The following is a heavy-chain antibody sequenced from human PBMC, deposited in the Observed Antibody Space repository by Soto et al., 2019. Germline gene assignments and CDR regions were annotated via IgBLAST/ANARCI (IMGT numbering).Heavy chain of an antibody. D-gene: IGHD6-6*01. CDR2: ISWNSDNI. CDR3: VKDRARKSFWYFDD. J-gene: IGHJ2*01. CDR1: GFTFHDYA. Sequence: EVQLVESGGGLVQPGRSLRLSCAASGFTFHDYAMHWVRQAPGKGLEWVSGISWNSDNIAYADSVKGRFTISRDNARNSLYLQMNSLRAEDTALYYCVKDRARKSFWYFDDWGRGTLVTVSS. V-gene: IGHV3-9*01.